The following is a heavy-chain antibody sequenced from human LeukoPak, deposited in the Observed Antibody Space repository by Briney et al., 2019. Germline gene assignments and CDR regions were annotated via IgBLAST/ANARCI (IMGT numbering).Heavy chain of an antibody. D-gene: IGHD3-22*01. CDR3: VPEYYDSSGYSQFDY. CDR1: GFTFSSYG. J-gene: IGHJ4*02. CDR2: IWYDGSNK. V-gene: IGHV3-33*01. Sequence: GRSLRLSCAASGFTFSSYGMRWVRQAPGKGLEWVAVIWYDGSNKYYADSVKGRFTISRDNSKNTLYLQMNSLRAEDTAVYYCVPEYYDSSGYSQFDYWGQGTLVTVSS.